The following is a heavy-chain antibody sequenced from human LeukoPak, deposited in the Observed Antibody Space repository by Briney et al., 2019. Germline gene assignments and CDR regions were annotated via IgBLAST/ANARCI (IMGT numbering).Heavy chain of an antibody. CDR3: ARGALGSGYYRPALDI. CDR1: GGSFSGYY. Sequence: SETLSLTCAVYGGSFSGYYWSWIRQPPGKGLEWIGEINHSGSTNYNPSLKSRVTISVDTSKNQFSLKLSSVTAADTAVYYCARGALGSGYYRPALDIWGQGTMVTVSS. J-gene: IGHJ3*02. D-gene: IGHD3-22*01. CDR2: INHSGST. V-gene: IGHV4-34*01.